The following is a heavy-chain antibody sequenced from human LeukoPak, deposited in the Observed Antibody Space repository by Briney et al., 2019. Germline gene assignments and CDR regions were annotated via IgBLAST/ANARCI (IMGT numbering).Heavy chain of an antibody. CDR3: AKCRGGSCYYFDY. J-gene: IGHJ4*02. CDR1: GFTFSGYA. V-gene: IGHV3-23*01. CDR2: VGSSGSST. D-gene: IGHD2-15*01. Sequence: GGSLRLSCAASGFTFSGYAMSWVRQAPGKGLEWVSAVGSSGSSTYYADSVQGRFTISRDNSQNTLYLQMSSLGAEDTAVYYCAKCRGGSCYYFDYWGQGTLVTVSP.